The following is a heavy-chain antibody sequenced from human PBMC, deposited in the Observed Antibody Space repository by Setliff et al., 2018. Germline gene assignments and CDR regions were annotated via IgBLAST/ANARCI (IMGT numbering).Heavy chain of an antibody. V-gene: IGHV4-59*12. D-gene: IGHD1-1*01. Sequence: KPSETLSLTCTVSGGSIDSSFWNWIRRSPGKGLEWIGYRSARGDTNSNPSLRSRLTMSLDTSKSQFSLTLTSVTAADTAVYYCAREDWNGNAFDIWGPGTMVTVSS. CDR3: AREDWNGNAFDI. CDR1: GGSIDSSF. J-gene: IGHJ3*02. CDR2: RSARGDT.